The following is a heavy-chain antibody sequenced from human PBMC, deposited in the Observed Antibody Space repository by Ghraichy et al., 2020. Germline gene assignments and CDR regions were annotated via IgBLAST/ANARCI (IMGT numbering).Heavy chain of an antibody. CDR1: GFTLSNYW. Sequence: GGSLRLSCAASGFTLSNYWMHWVRQAPGKGLLWVSRIKSDGTDRTYADSVRGRFTISRDNSKNTLYLQMNSLRAEDTAVYYCAREYGGGGRCFVGTAVSHFDYGGQGILVTFSS. J-gene: IGHJ4*02. CDR2: IKSDGTDR. V-gene: IGHV3-74*01. CDR3: AREYGGGGRCFVGTAVSHFDY. D-gene: IGHD2-15*01.